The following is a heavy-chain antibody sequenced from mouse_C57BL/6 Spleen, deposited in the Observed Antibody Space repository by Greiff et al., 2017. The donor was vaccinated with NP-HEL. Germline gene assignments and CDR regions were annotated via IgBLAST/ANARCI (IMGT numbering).Heavy chain of an antibody. CDR1: GYTFTSYW. V-gene: IGHV1-61*01. D-gene: IGHD4-1*01. Sequence: QVQLQQPGAELVRPGSSVKLSCKASGYTFTSYWMDWVKQRPGQGLEWIGNIYPSDSETHYNQKFKDKATLTVDKSSSTAYMQLRSLTSEDSAVYYCERSELGRAWFAYWGQGTLVTVSA. CDR2: IYPSDSET. J-gene: IGHJ3*01. CDR3: ERSELGRAWFAY.